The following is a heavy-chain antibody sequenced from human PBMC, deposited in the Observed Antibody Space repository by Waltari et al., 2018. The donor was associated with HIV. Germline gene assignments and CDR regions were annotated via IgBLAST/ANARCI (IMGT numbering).Heavy chain of an antibody. D-gene: IGHD3-22*01. CDR1: GFTFSSYA. Sequence: EVQLLESGGGLVQPGGSLRLSCAASGFTFSSYALSWVRPAPGKGLEWVSAISGSGGSTYYADSVKGRFTISRDNSKNTLYLQMNSLRAEDTAVYYCAKDHLRYYDSSLGLDAFDIWGQGTMVTVSS. CDR3: AKDHLRYYDSSLGLDAFDI. J-gene: IGHJ3*02. CDR2: ISGSGGST. V-gene: IGHV3-23*01.